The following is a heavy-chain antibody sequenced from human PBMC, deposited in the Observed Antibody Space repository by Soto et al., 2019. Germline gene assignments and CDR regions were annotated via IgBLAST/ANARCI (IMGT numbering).Heavy chain of an antibody. Sequence: QVPLQESCPGLVKPLQTLSLTCTVSGGSISNSDYFWSCIRQSPWKGLECIGYSSSSGNTYYNPSLMSRATLSVDTSTDQLSLRLTSVTVEATAVYYCARGSDVLARRATFFDYWGQGTLVTVSS. CDR1: GGSISNSDYF. D-gene: IGHD3-9*01. J-gene: IGHJ4*02. CDR3: ARGSDVLARRATFFDY. CDR2: SSSSGNT. V-gene: IGHV4-30-4*01.